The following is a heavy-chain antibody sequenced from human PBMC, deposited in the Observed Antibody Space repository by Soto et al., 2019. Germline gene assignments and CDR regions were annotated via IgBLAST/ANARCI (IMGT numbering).Heavy chain of an antibody. J-gene: IGHJ5*02. Sequence: PSETLSLTFTVSGGSISSYYWSWIRQPAGKGLEWIGRIYTSGSTNYNPSLKSRVTMSVDTSKNQFSLKLSSVTAADTAVYYCARDKGSSWYNWFDPWGQGTLVTVSS. CDR3: ARDKGSSWYNWFDP. CDR2: IYTSGST. CDR1: GGSISSYY. D-gene: IGHD6-13*01. V-gene: IGHV4-4*07.